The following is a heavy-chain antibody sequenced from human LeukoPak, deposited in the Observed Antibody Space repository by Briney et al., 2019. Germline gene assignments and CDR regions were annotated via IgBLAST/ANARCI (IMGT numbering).Heavy chain of an antibody. CDR1: GGSISSYY. D-gene: IGHD6-19*01. J-gene: IGHJ4*02. V-gene: IGHV4-34*01. CDR3: AGSYSSGWYKNHYFDY. Sequence: SETLSLTCTVSGGSISSYYWSWIRQPAGKGLEWIGEINHSGSTNYNPSLKSRVTISVDTSKNQFSLKLSSVTAADTAVYYCAGSYSSGWYKNHYFDYWGQGTLVTVSS. CDR2: INHSGST.